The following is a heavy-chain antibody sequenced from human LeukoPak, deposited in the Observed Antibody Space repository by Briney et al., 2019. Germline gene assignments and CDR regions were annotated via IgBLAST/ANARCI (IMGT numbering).Heavy chain of an antibody. D-gene: IGHD6-13*01. CDR2: IHPSDGST. Sequence: ASVKVSCKASGYTFTNYDINWVRQATGQGLEWVGIIHPSDGSTNYAQKFQGRLTMTRDTSTSTVYMELSSLRSEDTAVYYCATRSYSSPFHYWGQGALVTVSP. CDR3: ATRSYSSPFHY. V-gene: IGHV1-46*01. J-gene: IGHJ4*02. CDR1: GYTFTNYD.